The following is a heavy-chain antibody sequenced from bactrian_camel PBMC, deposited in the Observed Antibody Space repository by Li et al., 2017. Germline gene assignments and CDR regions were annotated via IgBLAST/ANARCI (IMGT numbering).Heavy chain of an antibody. V-gene: IGHV3S40*01. CDR3: AAAPWSRALIPDSLLMSLYKD. D-gene: IGHD1*01. Sequence: VQLVESGGGLVQPGGSLRLPCQASGFTFSSYGLSWVRQAPGQGLEWVSGINKGGGDSTYYADSVKGRFTISRDNARNTVFLELNSLKPEDTGMYYCAAAPWSRALIPDSLLMSLYKDWGQGTQVTVS. CDR1: GFTFSSYG. J-gene: IGHJ4*01. CDR2: INKGGGDST.